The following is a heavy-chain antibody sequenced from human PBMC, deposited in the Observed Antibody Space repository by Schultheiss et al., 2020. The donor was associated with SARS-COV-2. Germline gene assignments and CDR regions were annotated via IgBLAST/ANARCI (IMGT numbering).Heavy chain of an antibody. CDR3: ARVGLPVTTFDY. D-gene: IGHD4-17*01. CDR1: GGTFSSYA. Sequence: SVKVSCKASGGTFSSYAISWVRQAPGQGLEWMGGIIPIFGTANYAQKFQGRVTMTTDTSMSIAYMELRSLRSDDTAVYYCARVGLPVTTFDYWGQGTLVTVSS. CDR2: IIPIFGTA. V-gene: IGHV1-69*05. J-gene: IGHJ4*02.